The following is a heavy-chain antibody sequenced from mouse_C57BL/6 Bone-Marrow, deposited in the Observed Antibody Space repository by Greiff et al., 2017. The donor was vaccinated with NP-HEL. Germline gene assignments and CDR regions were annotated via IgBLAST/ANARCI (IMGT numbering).Heavy chain of an antibody. D-gene: IGHD3-3*01. J-gene: IGHJ3*01. V-gene: IGHV1-59*01. Sequence: QVQLQQSGAELVRPGTSVKLSCKASGYTFTSYWMHWVKQRPGQGLEWIGVIDPSDSYTNYNQKFKGKATLTVDTSSSTAYMQLSSLTSEDSAVYYCARGWAWFAYWGQGTLVTVSA. CDR3: ARGWAWFAY. CDR1: GYTFTSYW. CDR2: IDPSDSYT.